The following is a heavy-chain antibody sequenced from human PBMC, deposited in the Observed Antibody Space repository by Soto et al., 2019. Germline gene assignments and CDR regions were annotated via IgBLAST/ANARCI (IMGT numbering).Heavy chain of an antibody. Sequence: QVQLQESGPGLVKPSQTLSLTCTVSGGSISSGDYYWSWIRQPPGKGLEWIGYIYYSGSTYYNPSPKSRLTISVVTSKNQFSLKLLSVTAADAAVYYCASEGGRVVATTVDYWGQGTLVTVSS. D-gene: IGHD1-26*01. CDR1: GGSISSGDYY. CDR3: ASEGGRVVATTVDY. J-gene: IGHJ4*02. CDR2: IYYSGST. V-gene: IGHV4-30-4*01.